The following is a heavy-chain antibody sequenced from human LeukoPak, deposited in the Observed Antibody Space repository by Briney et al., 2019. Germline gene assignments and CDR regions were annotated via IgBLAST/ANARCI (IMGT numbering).Heavy chain of an antibody. Sequence: PGGSLRLSCAASGFTFSSYGMHWVRQAPGKGLEWVAVISYDGSNKYYADSVKGRFTISRDNSKNTLYLQMNSLRAEDTAVYYCAKGDLAQASDYWGQGTLVTVSS. J-gene: IGHJ4*02. V-gene: IGHV3-30*18. CDR1: GFTFSSYG. CDR2: ISYDGSNK. CDR3: AKGDLAQASDY.